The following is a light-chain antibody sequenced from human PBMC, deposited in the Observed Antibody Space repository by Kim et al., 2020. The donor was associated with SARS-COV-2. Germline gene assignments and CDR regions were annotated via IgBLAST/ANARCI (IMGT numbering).Light chain of an antibody. CDR1: SGHSSYA. CDR3: QAWGAGVRV. Sequence: ASGTRTCTLGSGHSSYATAGRQQQPEKGPRYLLKRYSDGRHSEGDGIPDRFSGSSSGGERYLIISSLPSEDEADYFCQAWGAGVRVFGGGTKVTVL. J-gene: IGLJ3*02. CDR2: RYSDGRH. V-gene: IGLV4-69*01.